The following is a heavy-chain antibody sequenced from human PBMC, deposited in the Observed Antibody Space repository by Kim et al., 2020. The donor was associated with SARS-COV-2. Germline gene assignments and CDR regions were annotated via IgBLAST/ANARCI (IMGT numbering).Heavy chain of an antibody. CDR1: GGTFSSYA. J-gene: IGHJ4*02. V-gene: IGHV1-69*13. D-gene: IGHD1-7*01. Sequence: SVKVSCKASGGTFSSYAISWVRQAPGQGLEWMGGIIPIFGTANYAQKFQGRVTITADESTSTAYMELSSLRSEDTAVDYCARSAVGVGNYYYWGQGTLVTVSS. CDR2: IIPIFGTA. CDR3: ARSAVGVGNYYY.